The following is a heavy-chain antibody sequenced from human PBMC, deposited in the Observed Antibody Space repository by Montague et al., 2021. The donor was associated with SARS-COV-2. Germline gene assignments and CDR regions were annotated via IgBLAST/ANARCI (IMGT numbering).Heavy chain of an antibody. CDR3: ARAAGYNWNYGYNWFDP. J-gene: IGHJ5*02. CDR1: GGSISSYY. D-gene: IGHD1-7*01. V-gene: IGHV4-59*01. CDR2: IYYSGST. Sequence: ETLSPTCTVSGGSISSYYWSWIRQPPGKGLEWIGYIYYSGSTNYNPSLKSRVTISVDTSKNQFSLKLSSVTAADTAVYYCARAAGYNWNYGYNWFDPWGQGTLVTVSS.